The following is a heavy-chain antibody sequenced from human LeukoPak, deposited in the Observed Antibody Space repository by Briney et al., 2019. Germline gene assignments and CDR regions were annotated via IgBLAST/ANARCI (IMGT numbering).Heavy chain of an antibody. Sequence: GGSLRLSCAASGFTFSDHYMDWVRQAPGKGLEWVGRTRNKPDGYTTDYAASVKGRFTISRDDSKNSLYLQMNSLKTEDTAVYYCASSIAAAVDYWGQGTLVTVSS. CDR3: ASSIAAAVDY. CDR1: GFTFSDHY. CDR2: TRNKPDGYTT. J-gene: IGHJ4*02. D-gene: IGHD6-13*01. V-gene: IGHV3-72*01.